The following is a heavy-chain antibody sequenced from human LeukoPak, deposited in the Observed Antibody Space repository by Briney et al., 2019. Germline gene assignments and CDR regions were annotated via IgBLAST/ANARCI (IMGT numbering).Heavy chain of an antibody. V-gene: IGHV4-4*02. Sequence: SGTLSLTCAVTGGSISNNWWTWVRQPPGKGLEWIGEISQSARTNFNPSLKSRVTMSIDKSRNQFSLRMSSVTAADTAVYYCAGVRLGSSGFSEYFEHWGQGTLVTVSS. CDR2: ISQSART. J-gene: IGHJ1*01. CDR1: GGSISNNW. CDR3: AGVRLGSSGFSEYFEH. D-gene: IGHD3-22*01.